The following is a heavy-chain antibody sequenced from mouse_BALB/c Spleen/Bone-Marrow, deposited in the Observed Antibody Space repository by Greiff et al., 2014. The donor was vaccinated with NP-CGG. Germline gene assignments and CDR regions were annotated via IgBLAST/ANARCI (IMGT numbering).Heavy chain of an antibody. CDR2: IWGGGST. Sequence: VKLVESGPGLVAPSQSLSITCTVSEFSLSRYSVHWVRQPPGKGLEWLGMIWGGGSTDYNSALKSRLNISKVNSKSQVFLKMNSLQTDDTATYYCARMYYAYAMDYWGQGTSVTVSS. J-gene: IGHJ4*01. CDR3: ARMYYAYAMDY. D-gene: IGHD1-1*01. V-gene: IGHV2-6-4*01. CDR1: EFSLSRYS.